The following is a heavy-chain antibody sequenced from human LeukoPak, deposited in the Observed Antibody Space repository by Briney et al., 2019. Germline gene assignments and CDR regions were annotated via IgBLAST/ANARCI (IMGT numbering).Heavy chain of an antibody. Sequence: PSETLSLTCAVYGVSFSGYYWSWIRQPPGKGLEWIGEINHSGSTNYNPSLKSRVTISVDTSKNQFSLKLSSVTAADTAVYYCARVKYYYDSSGYYYFDYWGQGTLVTVSS. J-gene: IGHJ4*02. D-gene: IGHD3-22*01. CDR1: GVSFSGYY. V-gene: IGHV4-34*01. CDR3: ARVKYYYDSSGYYYFDY. CDR2: INHSGST.